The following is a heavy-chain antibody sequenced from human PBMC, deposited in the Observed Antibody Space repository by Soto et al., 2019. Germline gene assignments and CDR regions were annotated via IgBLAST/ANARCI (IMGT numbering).Heavy chain of an antibody. D-gene: IGHD1-1*01. CDR1: GGSVSSGSYY. V-gene: IGHV4-61*01. J-gene: IGHJ6*02. CDR3: VQNDLGGYYGMDV. Sequence: PSETLSLTCTVSGGSVSSGSYYWSWIRQPPGKGLEWIGYIYYSGSTNYNPSLKSRVTISVDTSKNQFSLKLSSVTAADTAVYYCVQNDLGGYYGMDVWGQGTTVTVSS. CDR2: IYYSGST.